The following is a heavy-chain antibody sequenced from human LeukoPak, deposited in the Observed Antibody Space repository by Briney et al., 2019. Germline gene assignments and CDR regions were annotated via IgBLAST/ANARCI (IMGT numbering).Heavy chain of an antibody. D-gene: IGHD2-15*01. Sequence: VASVTVSCKASGGTFSIYAISWVRQAPGQGLEWMGGIIPIFGTANYAQKFQGRVTITADESTSTAYMELSSLRSEDTAVYYCARGYCSGGSCYAVIYYGMDVWGQGTTVTVSS. CDR1: GGTFSIYA. CDR2: IIPIFGTA. V-gene: IGHV1-69*13. J-gene: IGHJ6*02. CDR3: ARGYCSGGSCYAVIYYGMDV.